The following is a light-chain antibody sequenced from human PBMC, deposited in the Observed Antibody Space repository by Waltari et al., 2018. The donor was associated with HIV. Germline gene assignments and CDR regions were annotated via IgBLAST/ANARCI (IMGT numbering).Light chain of an antibody. V-gene: IGLV2-23*02. CDR2: EVF. CDR3: CSYAGDNHYV. CDR1: SSDVGPYNL. J-gene: IGLJ1*01. Sequence: QSALTQPASVSVSPGQSITIPCNGTSSDVGPYNLVSWYQQFPGKAPQPIVSEVFRRPSGISSRFSGTKSGNTASLTISKLRAEDEADYYCCSYAGDNHYVFGSGTQLTVL.